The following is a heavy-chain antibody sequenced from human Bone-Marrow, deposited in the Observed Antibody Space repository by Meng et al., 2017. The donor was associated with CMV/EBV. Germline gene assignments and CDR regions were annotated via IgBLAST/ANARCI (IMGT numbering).Heavy chain of an antibody. J-gene: IGHJ6*02. CDR2: INPSGGST. V-gene: IGHV1-46*01. D-gene: IGHD3-3*01. CDR3: ARAPPGGFYDFWSGYYSYYYYYYGMEV. Sequence: ASVKVSCKASGYTFTSYYMHWVRQAPGQGLEWMGIINPSGGSTSYAQKFQGRVTITADKSTSTAYMELSSLRSEDTAVYYCARAPPGGFYDFWSGYYSYYYYYYGMEVWGQGNTVNVSS. CDR1: GYTFTSYY.